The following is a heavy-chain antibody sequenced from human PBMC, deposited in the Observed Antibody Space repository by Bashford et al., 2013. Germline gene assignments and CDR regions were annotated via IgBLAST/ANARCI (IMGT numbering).Heavy chain of an antibody. Sequence: WVRQAPGQGLECMGKINPSDGSPEYAQKFQGRVTITRDTSASTAYMELSSLRSEDTAVYYCASGWLVPRYGMDVWGQGTTVTVSS. D-gene: IGHD6-19*01. CDR3: ASGWLVPRYGMDV. CDR2: INPSDGSP. V-gene: IGHV1-46*01. J-gene: IGHJ6*02.